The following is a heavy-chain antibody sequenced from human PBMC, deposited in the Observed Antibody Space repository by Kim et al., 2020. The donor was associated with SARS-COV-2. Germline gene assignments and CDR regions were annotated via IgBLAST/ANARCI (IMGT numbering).Heavy chain of an antibody. CDR2: ISAYNGNT. J-gene: IGHJ3*02. CDR3: ARPHYYGSGPGAFDI. D-gene: IGHD3-10*01. CDR1: GYTFTSYG. Sequence: ASVKVSCKASGYTFTSYGISWVRQAPGQGLEWMGWISAYNGNTNYAQKLQGRVTMTTDTSTSTAYMELRSLRSDDTAVYYCARPHYYGSGPGAFDIWGQGTMVTVSS. V-gene: IGHV1-18*01.